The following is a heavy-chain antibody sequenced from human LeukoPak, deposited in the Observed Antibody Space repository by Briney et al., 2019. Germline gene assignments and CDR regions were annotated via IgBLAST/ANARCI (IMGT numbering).Heavy chain of an antibody. CDR3: ARVTGYMIEDYFDY. CDR2: IYHSGST. D-gene: IGHD3-22*01. V-gene: IGHV4-39*07. Sequence: SETLSLTCAVSGGSISSNSYYWGWIRQPPGKGLEWIGNIYHSGSTYYNPSLKSRVTISVDTSKNQFSLRLSSVTAADTAVYYCARVTGYMIEDYFDYWGQGTLVTVSS. J-gene: IGHJ4*02. CDR1: GGSISSNSYY.